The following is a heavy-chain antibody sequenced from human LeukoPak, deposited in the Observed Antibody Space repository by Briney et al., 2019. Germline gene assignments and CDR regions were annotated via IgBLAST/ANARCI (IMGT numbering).Heavy chain of an antibody. J-gene: IGHJ4*02. CDR2: IYTSGST. CDR1: GGSFSGYY. D-gene: IGHD3-10*01. V-gene: IGHV4-59*10. Sequence: PSETLSLTCAVYGGSFSGYYWNWLRQPAGKGLEWIGRIYTSGSTNYNTSLKSRVTISVEPSKNQFPLKLSPATAADPALTYCARVLWFGDENPPYFDYWGQGTLVPVSS. CDR3: ARVLWFGDENPPYFDY.